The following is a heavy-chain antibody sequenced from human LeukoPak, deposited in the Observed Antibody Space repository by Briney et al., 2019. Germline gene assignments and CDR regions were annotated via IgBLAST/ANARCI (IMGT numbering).Heavy chain of an antibody. V-gene: IGHV1-24*01. D-gene: IGHD1-26*01. CDR2: FDPEDGET. CDR3: ATDPSGSSDAFDI. Sequence: ASVKVSCKVSGYTLTELSMHWVRQAPGEGLEWMGGFDPEDGETIYAQKFQGRVTMTEDTSTDTAYMELSSLRSEDTAVYYCATDPSGSSDAFDIWGQGTMVTVSS. J-gene: IGHJ3*02. CDR1: GYTLTELS.